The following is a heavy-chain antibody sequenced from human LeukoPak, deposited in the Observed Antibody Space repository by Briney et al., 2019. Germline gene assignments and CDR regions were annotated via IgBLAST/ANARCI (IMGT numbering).Heavy chain of an antibody. J-gene: IGHJ6*04. CDR1: GFTFISYE. V-gene: IGHV3-48*03. CDR2: ISSSGSTI. CDR3: AELGITMIGGV. D-gene: IGHD3-10*02. Sequence: GGSLRLSCAASGFTFISYEMNWVCQAPGKGLEWVSYISSSGSTIYYADSVKGRFTISRDNAKNTLYLQMNSLRAEDAAVYYCAELGITMIGGVWGKGTTVTISS.